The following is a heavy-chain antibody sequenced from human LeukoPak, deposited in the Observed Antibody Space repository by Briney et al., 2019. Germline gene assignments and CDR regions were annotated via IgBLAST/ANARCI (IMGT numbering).Heavy chain of an antibody. J-gene: IGHJ4*02. CDR2: IYYSGST. D-gene: IGHD3-16*02. V-gene: IGHV4-39*01. CDR3: ARDYVWGSYRPPFDY. Sequence: GSLRLSCAASGFTFSNYWMTWVRQPPGKGLEWIGSIYYSGSTYYNPSLKSRVTISVDTSKNQFSLKLSSVTAADTAVYYCARDYVWGSYRPPFDYWGQGTLVTVSS. CDR1: GFTFSNYW.